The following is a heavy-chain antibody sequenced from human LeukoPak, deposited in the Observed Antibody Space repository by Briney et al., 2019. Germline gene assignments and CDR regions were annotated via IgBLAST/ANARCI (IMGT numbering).Heavy chain of an antibody. V-gene: IGHV4-59*12. Sequence: HSETLSLTCTVSGGSISSYYWSWIRQPPGKGLEWIGYIYYSGSTNYNPSLKSRVTISVDTSKNQFSLKLSSVTAADTAVYYCASTSLYYYDSSGYSPPFNWGQGTLVTVSS. J-gene: IGHJ4*02. CDR3: ASTSLYYYDSSGYSPPFN. CDR1: GGSISSYY. CDR2: IYYSGST. D-gene: IGHD3-22*01.